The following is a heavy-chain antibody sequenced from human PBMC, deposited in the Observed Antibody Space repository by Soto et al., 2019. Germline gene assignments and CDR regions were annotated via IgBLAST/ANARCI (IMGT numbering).Heavy chain of an antibody. CDR3: ARDGDYGGNLGY. CDR1: GFTFSSYS. D-gene: IGHD4-17*01. Sequence: PGGSLRLSCAASGFTFSSYSMNWVRQAAGKGLEWVSSISSSSSYIYYADSVKGRFTISRDNAKNSLYLQMNSLRAEDTAVYYCARDGDYGGNLGYWGQGTLVTVSS. CDR2: ISSSSSYI. V-gene: IGHV3-21*01. J-gene: IGHJ4*02.